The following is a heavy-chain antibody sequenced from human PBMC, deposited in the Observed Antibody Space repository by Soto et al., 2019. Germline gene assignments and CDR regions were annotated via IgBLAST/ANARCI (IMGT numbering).Heavy chain of an antibody. CDR2: ISYDGSNK. J-gene: IGHJ4*02. CDR3: AKFGGELLSDY. V-gene: IGHV3-30*18. D-gene: IGHD1-26*01. Sequence: QVQLVESGGGVVQPGRSLRLSCAASGFTFSSYGMHWVRQAPGKGLEWVAVISYDGSNKYYADSVKGRFTISRDNSKNTLYLQMNSLRAEDTAVYYCAKFGGELLSDYWGQGTLVTVSS. CDR1: GFTFSSYG.